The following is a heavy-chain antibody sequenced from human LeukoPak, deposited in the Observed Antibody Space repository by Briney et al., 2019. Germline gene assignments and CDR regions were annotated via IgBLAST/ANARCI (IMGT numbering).Heavy chain of an antibody. V-gene: IGHV3-30-3*01. CDR1: GFTFSVYA. J-gene: IGHJ4*02. CDR2: ISDDGSNK. D-gene: IGHD6-19*01. CDR3: ARSQGGGWYLRGNFDY. Sequence: GRSLRLSCAASGFTFSVYAMHWVRQAPGKGLEWVAVISDDGSNKYYADSVKGRFTISRDNSKNTLYLQMNSLRSEDTAVYYCARSQGGGWYLRGNFDYWGQGTLVTVSS.